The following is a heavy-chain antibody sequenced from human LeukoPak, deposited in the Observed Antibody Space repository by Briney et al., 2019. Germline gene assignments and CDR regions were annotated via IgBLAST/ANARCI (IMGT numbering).Heavy chain of an antibody. J-gene: IGHJ4*02. Sequence: SETLSLTCTVSGGSISSSSYYWGWIRQPPGKGLEWIGSIYYSGSTYYNPSLKSRVTISVDTSKNQFSLKLSSVTAADTAVYYCARVLWYCSGGSCPDSDYWGQGTLVTVSS. D-gene: IGHD2-15*01. CDR1: GGSISSSSYY. V-gene: IGHV4-39*01. CDR2: IYYSGST. CDR3: ARVLWYCSGGSCPDSDY.